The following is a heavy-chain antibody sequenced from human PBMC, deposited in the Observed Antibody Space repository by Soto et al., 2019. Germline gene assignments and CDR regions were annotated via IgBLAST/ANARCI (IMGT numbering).Heavy chain of an antibody. CDR3: ARDRKMVIPGNYYYYGMDV. D-gene: IGHD2-8*01. CDR1: GGSIRDYF. J-gene: IGHJ6*02. CDR2: ISSSGTI. V-gene: IGHV4-59*01. Sequence: SETLSLTCSVSGGSIRDYFWTWIRQPPGKGLEWIGYISSSGTINYNSSLKSRVTISLDTSRDHFSLKLSSVTAADTAVYFCARDRKMVIPGNYYYYGMDVWGQGTTVTVSS.